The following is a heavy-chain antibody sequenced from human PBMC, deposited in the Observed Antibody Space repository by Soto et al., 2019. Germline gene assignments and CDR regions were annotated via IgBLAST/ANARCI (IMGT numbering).Heavy chain of an antibody. J-gene: IGHJ6*02. CDR2: IWYDGSNK. CDR3: ARDQDDSYYGMDV. V-gene: IGHV3-33*01. Sequence: PGGSLRLSCAASGFTFSSYGMHWVRQAPGKGLEWVAVIWYDGSNKYYADSVKGRFTISRDNSKNTLYLQMNSLRAEDTAVYYCARDQDDSYYGMDVWGQGTTVTVSS. CDR1: GFTFSSYG.